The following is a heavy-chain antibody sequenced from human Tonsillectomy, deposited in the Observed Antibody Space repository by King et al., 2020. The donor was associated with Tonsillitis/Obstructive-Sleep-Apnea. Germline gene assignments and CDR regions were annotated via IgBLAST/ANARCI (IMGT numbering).Heavy chain of an antibody. V-gene: IGHV1-46*01. D-gene: IGHD1-14*01. CDR1: GYTFTSYY. CDR2: INPSGGST. J-gene: IGHJ3*02. CDR3: ARAHRPLNAFDI. Sequence: QLVQSGAEVKKPGASVKVSCKASGYTFTSYYMHWVRQAPGQGLDWMGIINPSGGSTSYAQKFQGRVTMTRDRSTSTVYMELSSLRSEDTAVYYCARAHRPLNAFDIWGQGTMVTVSS.